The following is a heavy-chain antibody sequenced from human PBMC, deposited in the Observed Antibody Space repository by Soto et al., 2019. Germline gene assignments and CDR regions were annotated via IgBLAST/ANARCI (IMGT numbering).Heavy chain of an antibody. Sequence: SETLSLTCTVSGGSISSSSYYWGWIRQPPGKGLEWIGSIYYSGSTYYNPSLKSRVTISVDTSKNQFSLKLSSVTAADTAVYYCARDPPSAAGFDYWGQGTLVTVSS. CDR3: ARDPPSAAGFDY. CDR2: IYYSGST. V-gene: IGHV4-39*02. CDR1: GGSISSSSYY. J-gene: IGHJ4*02. D-gene: IGHD6-13*01.